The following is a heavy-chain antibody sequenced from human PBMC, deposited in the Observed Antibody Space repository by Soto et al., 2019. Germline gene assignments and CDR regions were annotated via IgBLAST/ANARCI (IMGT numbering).Heavy chain of an antibody. CDR3: GRTFRDGLLGLDP. CDR2: IWYDGSNK. CDR1: GFTFSSYG. J-gene: IGHJ5*02. V-gene: IGHV3-33*01. D-gene: IGHD3-16*01. Sequence: GGSLRLSCAASGFTFSSYGMHWVRQAPGKGLEWVAVIWYDGSNKYYADSVKGRFTISRDNAKNTLYLQMTSLRAEDAAIYYCGRTFRDGLLGLDPWGQGTRVTVSS.